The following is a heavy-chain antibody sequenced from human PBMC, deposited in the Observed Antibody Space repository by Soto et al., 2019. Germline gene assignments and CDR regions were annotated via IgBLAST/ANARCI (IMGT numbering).Heavy chain of an antibody. D-gene: IGHD6-13*01. V-gene: IGHV4-34*01. CDR1: GGSFSGYY. Sequence: SETLSLTCAVYGGSFSGYYWSWIRQPPGKGLEWIGEINHSGSTNYNPSLKSRVTISVDTSKNQFSLKLSSVTAADTAVYYCARVGGYSSSPYYYMDVWGKGTTVTVSS. CDR3: ARVGGYSSSPYYYMDV. J-gene: IGHJ6*03. CDR2: INHSGST.